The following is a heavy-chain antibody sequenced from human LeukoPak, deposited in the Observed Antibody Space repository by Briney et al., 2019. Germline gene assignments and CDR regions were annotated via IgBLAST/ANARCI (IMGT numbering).Heavy chain of an antibody. J-gene: IGHJ4*02. Sequence: SVKVSCKASGGTFSSYAISWVRQAPGQGLEGMGGIIPIFGTANYAQKFQGRVTITADKSTSTAYMELSSLRSEDTAVYYCARTPMVRGVIFDDYWGQGTLVTVSS. CDR3: ARTPMVRGVIFDDY. V-gene: IGHV1-69*06. D-gene: IGHD3-10*01. CDR2: IIPIFGTA. CDR1: GGTFSSYA.